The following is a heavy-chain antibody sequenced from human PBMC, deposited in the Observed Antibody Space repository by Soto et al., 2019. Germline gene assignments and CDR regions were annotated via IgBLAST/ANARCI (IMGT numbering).Heavy chain of an antibody. Sequence: QVQLVQSGADVKTPGASVRVSCKASGYTFTGYYVHWVREAPGQGLEWMGWINPETGGTSYAQKFQGRLTLSRDTSINTAYLELSRLRFDDAAVYFCARERYQVISDGMDVWGQGTTVTVSS. CDR1: GYTFTGYY. D-gene: IGHD2-2*01. CDR3: ARERYQVISDGMDV. V-gene: IGHV1-2*02. J-gene: IGHJ6*02. CDR2: INPETGGT.